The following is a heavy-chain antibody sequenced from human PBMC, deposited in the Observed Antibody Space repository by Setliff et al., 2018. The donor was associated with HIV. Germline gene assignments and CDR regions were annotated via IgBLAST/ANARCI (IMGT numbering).Heavy chain of an antibody. V-gene: IGHV4-4*08. CDR1: GGSINSYH. Sequence: PSETLSLTCSVSGGSINSYHWSWIRQSPGKGLEWIGYIYKSGTTNYSSSLKSRVTISADPSKNQFSLKLTSVTAADTAVYYCARDLLGSSSLVDYWGQGTLVTVSS. CDR3: ARDLLGSSSLVDY. CDR2: IYKSGTT. D-gene: IGHD6-6*01. J-gene: IGHJ4*02.